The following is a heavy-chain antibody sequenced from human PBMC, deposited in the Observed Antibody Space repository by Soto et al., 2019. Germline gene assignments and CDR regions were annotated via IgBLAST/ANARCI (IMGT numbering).Heavy chain of an antibody. V-gene: IGHV1-69*14. J-gene: IGHJ4*02. Sequence: QVQLVQSGAEVKKPGSSVKVSCKASGGTFGSYGLSWVRQAPGQGLEWMGGIIPIFGSANYAQKFQGRVTITADISTSTAYMELSSLRSEDTAVYSCARESGYNFGPFDYWGQGALVTVFS. CDR3: ARESGYNFGPFDY. D-gene: IGHD5-12*01. CDR2: IIPIFGSA. CDR1: GGTFGSYG.